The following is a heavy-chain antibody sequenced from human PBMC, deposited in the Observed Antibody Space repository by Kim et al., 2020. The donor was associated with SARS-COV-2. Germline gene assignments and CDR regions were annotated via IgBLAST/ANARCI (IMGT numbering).Heavy chain of an antibody. D-gene: IGHD2-2*01. V-gene: IGHV3-30*02. J-gene: IGHJ4*02. Sequence: SVKVRSTISRDNSKNTLYLQMNSLRAEDTAVYYCAKDFTIVVVPAAIIDYWGQGTLVTVSS. CDR3: AKDFTIVVVPAAIIDY.